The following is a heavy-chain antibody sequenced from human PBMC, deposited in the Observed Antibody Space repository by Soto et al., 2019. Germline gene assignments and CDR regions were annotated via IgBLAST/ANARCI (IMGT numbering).Heavy chain of an antibody. CDR3: AKRYYAFCSDPGGWFDP. Sequence: PGRSLRLSCAASGFTFSSYAMSWVRQAPGKGLEWVSAISGSGGSTYYADSVKGRFTISRDNSKNTLYLQMNSLGAEDTAVYYCAKRYYAFCSDPGGWFDPWGQGHLVTLSS. CDR2: ISGSGGST. CDR1: GFTFSSYA. V-gene: IGHV3-23*01. J-gene: IGHJ5*02. D-gene: IGHD3-3*01.